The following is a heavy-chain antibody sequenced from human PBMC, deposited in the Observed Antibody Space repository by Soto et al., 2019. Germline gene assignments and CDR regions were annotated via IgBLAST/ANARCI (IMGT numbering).Heavy chain of an antibody. CDR3: ASHRTFWPFDY. Sequence: SETLSLTCPVSGGSISSRGSMSGRSFYWGWMRQPPGKGLEWIASISYSDGSFYNSSLKSRLTISVDTSKNQFSLSLRSVTAADTAVYYCASHRTFWPFDYWGQGTVVTVSS. CDR1: GGSISSRGSMSGRSFY. J-gene: IGHJ4*02. D-gene: IGHD2-8*01. CDR2: ISYSDGS. V-gene: IGHV4-39*01.